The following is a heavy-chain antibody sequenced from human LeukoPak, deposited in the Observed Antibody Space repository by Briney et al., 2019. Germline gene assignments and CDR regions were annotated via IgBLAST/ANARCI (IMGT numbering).Heavy chain of an antibody. V-gene: IGHV1-69*04. D-gene: IGHD3-10*01. CDR2: IIPILGIA. J-gene: IGHJ4*02. CDR3: ARELGEMNGSGIDY. CDR1: GGTFSSYA. Sequence: SVKVSCKASGGTFSSYAISWVRQAPGQGLEWMGRIIPILGIANYAQKFQGRVTITADKSTSTAYMELSSLRSEDTAVYYCARELGEMNGSGIDYWGQGTLVTVSS.